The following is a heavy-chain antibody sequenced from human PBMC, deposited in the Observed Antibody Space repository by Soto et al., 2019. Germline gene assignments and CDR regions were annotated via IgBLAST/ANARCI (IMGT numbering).Heavy chain of an antibody. CDR2: VYPSGHT. V-gene: IGHV4-4*07. Sequence: SETLSLTCAVSGDSIISYSCNCIRHTAGRGLEWIVRVYPSGHTQYRSSFETRVTVSVDMSTNQFFLELRSVTAADTAVYYCARESGENWSYEAYWGQGTQVTVSS. J-gene: IGHJ4*02. CDR1: GDSIISYS. D-gene: IGHD1-7*01. CDR3: ARESGENWSYEAY.